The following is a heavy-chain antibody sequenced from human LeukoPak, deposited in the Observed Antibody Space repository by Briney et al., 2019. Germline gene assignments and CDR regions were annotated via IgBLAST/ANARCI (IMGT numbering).Heavy chain of an antibody. Sequence: GGSLRLSCAASGFTFSSYSMNWVRQAPGKRLEWVSSISSSSTFIYYADSVKGRFTISRDNAKNSLYLQMYSLRAEDTAVYYCARDGVVGATSTFDCWGQGTLVTVSS. CDR3: ARDGVVGATSTFDC. J-gene: IGHJ4*02. CDR1: GFTFSSYS. CDR2: ISSSSTFI. D-gene: IGHD1-26*01. V-gene: IGHV3-21*01.